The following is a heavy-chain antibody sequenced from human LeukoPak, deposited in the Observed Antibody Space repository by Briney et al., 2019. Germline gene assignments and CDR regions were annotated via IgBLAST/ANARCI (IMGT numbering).Heavy chain of an antibody. Sequence: PGRSLRLSCAASGFTFSSYGMHWVRQAPGKGLEGVAVVWYDGSNKYYADSVKGRFTISRDNSKNTLYLQMNSLRAEDTAVYYCAKISHGSGSYYFDYWGQGTLVTVSS. CDR1: GFTFSSYG. D-gene: IGHD3-10*01. CDR2: VWYDGSNK. J-gene: IGHJ4*02. V-gene: IGHV3-30*18. CDR3: AKISHGSGSYYFDY.